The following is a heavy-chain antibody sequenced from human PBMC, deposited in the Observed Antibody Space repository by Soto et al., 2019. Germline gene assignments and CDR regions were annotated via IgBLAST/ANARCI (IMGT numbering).Heavy chain of an antibody. CDR1: GFTFSSYG. J-gene: IGHJ4*02. D-gene: IGHD3-22*01. CDR2: IWYDGSNK. Sequence: QVQLVESGGGVVQPGRSLRLSCAASGFTFSSYGMHWVRQAPGKGLEWVAVIWYDGSNKYYADSVKGRFTISRDNSKNTLYLHMNSLRAEDTAVYYCARDRSSGYRGFDYLGQGTLVTVSS. V-gene: IGHV3-33*01. CDR3: ARDRSSGYRGFDY.